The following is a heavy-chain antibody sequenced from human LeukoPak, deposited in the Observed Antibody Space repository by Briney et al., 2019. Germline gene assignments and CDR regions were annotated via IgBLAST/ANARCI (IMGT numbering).Heavy chain of an antibody. CDR2: IYTSGSA. D-gene: IGHD1-26*01. J-gene: IGHJ3*02. CDR3: ARLRPMGGSFPDSFDI. CDR1: GGSISNYY. V-gene: IGHV4-4*07. Sequence: SETLSLTCTVSGGSISNYYWSWIRQPAGKGLEWIGRIYTSGSANYNSSLKRRLTMSVDTSKNQFCLKLSSVTAADTAVYYCARLRPMGGSFPDSFDIWGQGTMVTVSS.